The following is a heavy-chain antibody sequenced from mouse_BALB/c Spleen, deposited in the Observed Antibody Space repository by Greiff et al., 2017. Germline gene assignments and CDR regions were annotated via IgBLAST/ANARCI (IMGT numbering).Heavy chain of an antibody. Sequence: VQLQQPGAALVRPGASVKLSCKASGYTFTSDWINWVKQRPGQGLEWIGNIYPSDSYTNYTHKFKDKATLTVDKSSSTAYMQLSSPTSEDSAVYYCTRGADDYDRCAYRGQGTLVTVSA. V-gene: IGHV1-69*02. J-gene: IGHJ3*01. CDR1: GYTFTSDW. CDR2: IYPSDSYT. D-gene: IGHD2-4*01. CDR3: TRGADDYDRCAY.